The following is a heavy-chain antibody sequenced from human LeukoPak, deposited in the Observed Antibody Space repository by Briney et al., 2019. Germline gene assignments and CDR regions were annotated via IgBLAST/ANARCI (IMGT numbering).Heavy chain of an antibody. Sequence: GASVKVSCKASGGTFDTYAISWVRQAPGQGLEWVGGIIPTFGLVNYAEDLQGRATTTADKSTSTFFMEMTSLRSDDTAMYYCVSSPPVGQLPIISYFDPWGQGTLVTVSS. CDR3: VSSPPVGQLPIISYFDP. V-gene: IGHV1-69*10. CDR1: GGTFDTYA. D-gene: IGHD2-2*01. J-gene: IGHJ5*02. CDR2: IIPTFGLV.